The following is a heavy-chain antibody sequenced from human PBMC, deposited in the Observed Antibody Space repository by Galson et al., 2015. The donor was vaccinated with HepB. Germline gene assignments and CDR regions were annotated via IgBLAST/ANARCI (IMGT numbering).Heavy chain of an antibody. CDR2: IWYDGSDK. D-gene: IGHD6-13*01. Sequence: SLRLSCAASGFTFSSYGMHWVRQAPGKGLEWVAVIWYDGSDKYYADSVKGRFTISRDNSKNTLYLQMNSLRAEDTAVYYCARDFRSLDAFDIWGQGTMVTVSS. J-gene: IGHJ3*02. CDR1: GFTFSSYG. CDR3: ARDFRSLDAFDI. V-gene: IGHV3-33*01.